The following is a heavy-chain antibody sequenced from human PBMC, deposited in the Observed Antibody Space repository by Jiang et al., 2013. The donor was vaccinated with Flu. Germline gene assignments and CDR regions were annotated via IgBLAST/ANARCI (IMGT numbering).Heavy chain of an antibody. CDR2: IYYSGST. Sequence: GLVKPSETLSLTCTVSGGSISSYYWSWIRQPPGKGLEWIGYIYYSGSTNYNPSLKSRVTISVDTSKNQFSLKLSSVTAADTAVYYCARDWDSSSWYGSGYYYYGMDVWGQGTTVTVSS. CDR3: ARDWDSSSWYGSGYYYYGMDV. D-gene: IGHD6-13*01. CDR1: GGSISSYY. J-gene: IGHJ6*02. V-gene: IGHV4-59*13.